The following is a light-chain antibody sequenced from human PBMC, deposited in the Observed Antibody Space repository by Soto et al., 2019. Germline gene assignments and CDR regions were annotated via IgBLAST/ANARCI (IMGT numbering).Light chain of an antibody. V-gene: IGKV1-39*01. CDR1: QSISNS. Sequence: DIQMTQSPSSLSASVGDRVTITCRASQSISNSLNWYQHKPGKAPKLLIYAASSLQIDVPSRFSGSGSGTDFTLTISSLQPEDFVTYYCQQSYSAWTFGQGTRVDI. CDR3: QQSYSAWT. CDR2: AAS. J-gene: IGKJ1*01.